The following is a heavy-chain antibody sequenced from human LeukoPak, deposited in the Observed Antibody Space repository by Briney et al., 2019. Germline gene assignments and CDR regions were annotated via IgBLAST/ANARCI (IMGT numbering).Heavy chain of an antibody. CDR1: GYSFTSYW. CDR3: ARRLVSITIFGVVMDYGMDV. V-gene: IGHV5-51*01. CDR2: IYPGDSDT. J-gene: IGHJ6*02. D-gene: IGHD3-3*01. Sequence: GESLRISCKGSGYSFTSYWISWVRQMPGKGLEWMGIIYPGDSDTRYSPSFQGQVTISADKSISTAYLQWSSLKASDTAMYYCARRLVSITIFGVVMDYGMDVWGRGTTVTVSS.